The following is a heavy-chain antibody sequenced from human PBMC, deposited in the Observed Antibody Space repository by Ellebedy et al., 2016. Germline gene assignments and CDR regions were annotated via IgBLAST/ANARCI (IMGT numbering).Heavy chain of an antibody. D-gene: IGHD1/OR15-1a*01. CDR1: GFTFSTLW. CDR2: INQDGSEK. J-gene: IGHJ4*02. Sequence: GGSLTLSCAASGFTFSTLWMSWVRQAPGKGLDWVANINQDGSEKNYVDSVKGRFTMSRDNAKNSLYLQMNSVRAEDTAVYYCARENWTNDYWGQGTLVTVSS. V-gene: IGHV3-7*04. CDR3: ARENWTNDY.